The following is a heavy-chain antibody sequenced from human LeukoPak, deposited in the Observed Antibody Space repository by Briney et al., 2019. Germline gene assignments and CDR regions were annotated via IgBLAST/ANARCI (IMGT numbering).Heavy chain of an antibody. V-gene: IGHV3-30-3*01. D-gene: IGHD3-3*01. Sequence: QTGGSLRLSCAASGFTFSSYAMHWVRQAPGKGLEWVAVIPYDGSNKYYADSVKGRFTISRDNSKNTLYLQMNSLRAEDTAVYYCARDRTYDFWSGYFQHWGQGTLVTVSS. CDR2: IPYDGSNK. CDR3: ARDRTYDFWSGYFQH. CDR1: GFTFSSYA. J-gene: IGHJ1*01.